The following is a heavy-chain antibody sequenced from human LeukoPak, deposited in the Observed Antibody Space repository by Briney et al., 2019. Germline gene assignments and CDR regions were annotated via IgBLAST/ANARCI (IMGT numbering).Heavy chain of an antibody. CDR3: ARGFYYGSGSYYKIPGRDAFDI. CDR1: GGSFSGYY. V-gene: IGHV4-34*01. CDR2: INHSGST. D-gene: IGHD3-10*01. Sequence: SETLSLTCAVYGGSFSGYYWSWIRQPPGKGLEWIGEINHSGSTNYNPSLKCRVTISVDTSENQFSLKLSSVTAADTAVYYCARGFYYGSGSYYKIPGRDAFDIWGQGTMVTVSS. J-gene: IGHJ3*02.